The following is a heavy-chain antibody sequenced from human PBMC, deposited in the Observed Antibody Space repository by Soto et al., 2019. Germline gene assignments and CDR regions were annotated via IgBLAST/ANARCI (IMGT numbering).Heavy chain of an antibody. J-gene: IGHJ5*02. CDR1: RYTYTNYD. CDR3: ARSEELVGWLDP. V-gene: IGHV1-3*01. Sequence: ASVQVCFKSTRYTYTNYDMYWVRQAPGQRFEGMAWINPFNVNTKYSQKFQCRVTISRDTAASTAYMELSSLRSEDTAVYYRARSEELVGWLDPWGQGTPVTVSS. D-gene: IGHD6-6*01. CDR2: INPFNVNT.